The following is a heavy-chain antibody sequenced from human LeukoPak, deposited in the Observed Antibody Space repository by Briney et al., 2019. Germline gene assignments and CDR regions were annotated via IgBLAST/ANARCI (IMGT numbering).Heavy chain of an antibody. CDR1: GYTFTIYG. CDR2: ISAYNGNT. D-gene: IGHD4-17*01. CDR3: ASLGRDYGDYVYFDC. V-gene: IGHV1-18*01. J-gene: IGHJ4*02. Sequence: ASVKVSCKASGYTFTIYGICWVRQAPGQGLEWMGWISAYNGNTNYAQKLQGRVTMTTDTSTSTAYMELRSLRSDDTAVYYCASLGRDYGDYVYFDCWGQGTLVTVSS.